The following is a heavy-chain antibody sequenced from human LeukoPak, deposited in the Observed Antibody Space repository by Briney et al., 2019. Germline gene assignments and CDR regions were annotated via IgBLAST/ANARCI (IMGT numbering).Heavy chain of an antibody. Sequence: ASVKVSCKASGYTFTSHGISWVRQAPGQGLEWMGWISADNGNTNYAQNLQGRVTMTTDTSTSTAYMELSSLRSEDTAVYYCARGAYYYGSGSTPGYMDVWGKGTTVTVSS. CDR3: ARGAYYYGSGSTPGYMDV. D-gene: IGHD3-10*01. J-gene: IGHJ6*03. CDR1: GYTFTSHG. CDR2: ISADNGNT. V-gene: IGHV1-18*01.